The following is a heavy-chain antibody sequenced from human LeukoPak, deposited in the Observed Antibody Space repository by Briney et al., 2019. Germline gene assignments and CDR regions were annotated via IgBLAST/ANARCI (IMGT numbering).Heavy chain of an antibody. D-gene: IGHD3-22*01. V-gene: IGHV4-59*01. CDR2: IYYSGST. Sequence: PSETLSLTCTVSGGSISSYYWSWIRQPPGKGLEWIGYIYYSGSTNYNPSLKSRVTISVDTSKNQFSLKLSSVTAADTAVYYCARAVVIHWYFDLWGRGTLVTVSS. CDR3: ARAVVIHWYFDL. J-gene: IGHJ2*01. CDR1: GGSISSYY.